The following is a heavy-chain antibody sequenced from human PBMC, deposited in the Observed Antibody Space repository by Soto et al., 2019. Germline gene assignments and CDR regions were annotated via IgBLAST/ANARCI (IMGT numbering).Heavy chain of an antibody. J-gene: IGHJ3*02. D-gene: IGHD3-3*01. CDR1: GFIFSRYN. CDR2: ISSSGNTI. V-gene: IGHV3-48*02. CDR3: ARDRGVGTPDSFDI. Sequence: GGSLRLSCSASGFIFSRYNLNWVCQGAGKGLEWVSYISSSGNTIYYSDSVKSRFTFSRHNGKNSLFLQMNSLSEDDTAVYYCARDRGVGTPDSFDIWGQGTMVTVSS.